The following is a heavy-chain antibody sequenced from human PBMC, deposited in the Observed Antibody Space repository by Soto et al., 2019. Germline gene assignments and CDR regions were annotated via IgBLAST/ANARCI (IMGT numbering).Heavy chain of an antibody. Sequence: QVQLQQWGAGPLRPLETLSLTCGVSGGSFSGYYWAWIRQSPGKGLEWIGEINDRGSINYNPSLKSRVSISVDTSKNHYSLNLRSVAAADPAVYYCARESHHILPGPPWVWYFDLWGRGTLVTVSS. D-gene: IGHD3-9*01. CDR1: GGSFSGYY. CDR2: INDRGSI. V-gene: IGHV4-34*01. J-gene: IGHJ2*01. CDR3: ARESHHILPGPPWVWYFDL.